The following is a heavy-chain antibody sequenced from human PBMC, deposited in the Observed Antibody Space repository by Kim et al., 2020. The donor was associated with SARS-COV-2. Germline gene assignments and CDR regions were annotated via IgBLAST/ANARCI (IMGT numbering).Heavy chain of an antibody. J-gene: IGHJ4*02. D-gene: IGHD3-10*01. V-gene: IGHV3-23*01. CDR1: GFTFSTSG. CDR2: ISGNGYVT. Sequence: GGSLRLSCAASGFTFSTSGMSWVRHAPWKGLEWVSSISGNGYVTYYADSVKGRFTISRDNSKSTLYLQMNNLRAEDTAVYYCAKGGIFRGNPLGYWGQGALVTVSS. CDR3: AKGGIFRGNPLGY.